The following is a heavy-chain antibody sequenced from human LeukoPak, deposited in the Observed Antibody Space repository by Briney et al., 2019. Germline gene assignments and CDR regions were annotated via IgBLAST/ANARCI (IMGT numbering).Heavy chain of an antibody. J-gene: IGHJ4*02. Sequence: GGSLRLSCAASGFTFTKYAMHWVRQAPGKGLEWVALISKDGSKEDYLDSVKGRFTISRDNSKNTLFPQMNTLRGEDTAVYYCATYADYGGGWPLDYWGQGTLVTVSS. CDR1: GFTFTKYA. V-gene: IGHV3-30*03. CDR2: ISKDGSKE. D-gene: IGHD2-21*02. CDR3: ATYADYGGGWPLDY.